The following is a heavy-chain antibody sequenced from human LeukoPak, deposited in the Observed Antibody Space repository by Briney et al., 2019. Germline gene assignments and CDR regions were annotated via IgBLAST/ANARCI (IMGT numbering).Heavy chain of an antibody. Sequence: GGSLRLSCAASGFTFSSYNMNWVRQAPGKGLEWVSSISSRSSYIYYADSVKGRFTISRDNAKNSLYLQMNSLRAEDTAVYYCASGVTIFEDAFDIWGQGTMVTVSS. J-gene: IGHJ3*02. D-gene: IGHD3-9*01. CDR2: ISSRSSYI. V-gene: IGHV3-21*01. CDR3: ASGVTIFEDAFDI. CDR1: GFTFSSYN.